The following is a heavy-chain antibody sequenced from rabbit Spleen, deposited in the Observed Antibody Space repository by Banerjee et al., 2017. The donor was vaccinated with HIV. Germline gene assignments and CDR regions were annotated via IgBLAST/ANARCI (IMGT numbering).Heavy chain of an antibody. CDR2: IYADSSGSS. CDR1: GFTISSSYY. J-gene: IGHJ4*01. V-gene: IGHV1S40*01. CDR3: ARTGSTTNGAVFDMDF. Sequence: QSLEESGGDLVKPGASLTLTYTASGFTISSSYYMCWVRQAPGKGLECITCIYADSSGSSYYASWAKGRFTISKTSSTTMTLQMTSLTAADTATYFCARTGSTTNGAVFDMDFWGPGTLVTVS. D-gene: IGHD2-1*01.